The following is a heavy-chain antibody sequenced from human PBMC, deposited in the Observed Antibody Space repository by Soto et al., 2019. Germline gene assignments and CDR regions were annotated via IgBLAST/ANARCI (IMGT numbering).Heavy chain of an antibody. V-gene: IGHV1-24*01. CDR2: FDPEDGET. D-gene: IGHD3-10*01. Sequence: ASVKVSCKVSGYTLTELSMHWVRQAPGKGLEWMGGFDPEDGETIYAQKFQGRVTMTEDTSTDTAYMELSSLRSEDTAVYYCATVPASRGAVPLDYWGQGTLVTSPQ. J-gene: IGHJ4*02. CDR1: GYTLTELS. CDR3: ATVPASRGAVPLDY.